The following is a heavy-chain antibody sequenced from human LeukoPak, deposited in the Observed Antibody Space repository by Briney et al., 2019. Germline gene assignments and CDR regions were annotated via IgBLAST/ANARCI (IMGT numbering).Heavy chain of an antibody. CDR2: INWNGGST. J-gene: IGHJ6*03. CDR1: GFTFDDYG. V-gene: IGHV3-20*04. Sequence: PGGSLRLSCAASGFTFDDYGTSWVRQAPGKGLEWVSGINWNGGSTGYADSVKGRFTISRDNAKNSLYLQMNSLRAEDTALYYCARSSVLYYYYYYMDVWGKGTTVTVSS. CDR3: ARSSVLYYYYYYMDV.